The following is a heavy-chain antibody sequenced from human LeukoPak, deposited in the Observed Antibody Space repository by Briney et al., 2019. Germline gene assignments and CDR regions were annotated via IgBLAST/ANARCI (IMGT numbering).Heavy chain of an antibody. CDR3: AKDFRGYSYGETFDY. V-gene: IGHV3-30*02. CDR2: IRYDGSNK. CDR1: GFTFSSYG. Sequence: SGGSLRLSCAASGFTFSSYGMHWVRQAPGKGLDWVAFIRYDGSNKYYADSVKGRFTISRDNSKNTLYLQMNSLRAEDTAVYYCAKDFRGYSYGETFDYWGQGTLVTVSS. J-gene: IGHJ4*02. D-gene: IGHD5-18*01.